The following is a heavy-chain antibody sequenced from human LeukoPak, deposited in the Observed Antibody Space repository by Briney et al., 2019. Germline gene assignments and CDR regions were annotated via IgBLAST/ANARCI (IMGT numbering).Heavy chain of an antibody. V-gene: IGHV4-39*01. CDR1: GGSISSSSYY. Sequence: SETLSLTCTVSGGSISSSSYYWGWIRPPPGQGLEWIGSIYYSGSTNYNPSLKSRVTMSVDTSKNQFSLKLSSVTAADTAVYYCARLSHSSGYSPYCWGQGTLVTVSS. J-gene: IGHJ4*02. CDR2: IYYSGST. CDR3: ARLSHSSGYSPYC. D-gene: IGHD3-22*01.